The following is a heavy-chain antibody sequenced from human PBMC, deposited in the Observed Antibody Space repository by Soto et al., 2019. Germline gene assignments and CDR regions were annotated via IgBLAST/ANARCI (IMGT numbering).Heavy chain of an antibody. CDR2: IWYDGSNK. CDR3: ARDGGGGGYDHFDY. J-gene: IGHJ4*02. V-gene: IGHV3-33*01. D-gene: IGHD5-12*01. CDR1: GFTFSSYG. Sequence: GGSLRLSCAASGFTFSSYGMHWVRQAPGKGLEWVAVIWYDGSNKYYADSVKGRFTISRDNSKNTLYLQMNSLRAEDTAVYYCARDGGGGGYDHFDYWGQGTLVTVSS.